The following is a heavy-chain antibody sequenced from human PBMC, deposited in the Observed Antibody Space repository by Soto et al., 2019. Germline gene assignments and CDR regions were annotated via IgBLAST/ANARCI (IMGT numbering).Heavy chain of an antibody. V-gene: IGHV1-2*02. D-gene: IGHD2-2*01. J-gene: IGHJ4*02. CDR2: LNPYTGST. CDR3: ARQYCSGTSCYWYFDF. Sequence: QVRLVQSGADVQRPGASMNISCQASGYQFTGSYLHWVRRAPGHGLQWRGMLNPYTGSTTYAETFQERVTMTTDKSAGTVFLGLGRLTSDDTATYYCARQYCSGTSCYWYFDFWGQGTFVSVSS. CDR1: GYQFTGSY.